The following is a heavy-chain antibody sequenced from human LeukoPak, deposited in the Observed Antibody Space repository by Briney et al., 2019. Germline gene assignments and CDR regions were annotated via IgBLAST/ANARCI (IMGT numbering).Heavy chain of an antibody. CDR2: ISYDGSNK. Sequence: PGGSLRLSCAASGFTFSSYGMHWVRQAPGKGLEWVAVISYDGSNKYYADSVKGRFTISRDNSKNTLYLQMNSLRAEDTAVYYCAKDTSQLDYFDYWGQGTLVTVSS. CDR3: AKDTSQLDYFDY. V-gene: IGHV3-30*18. D-gene: IGHD6-13*01. CDR1: GFTFSSYG. J-gene: IGHJ4*02.